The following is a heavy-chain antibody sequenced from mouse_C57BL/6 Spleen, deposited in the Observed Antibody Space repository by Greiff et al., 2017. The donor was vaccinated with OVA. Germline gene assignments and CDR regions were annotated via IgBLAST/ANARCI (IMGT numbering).Heavy chain of an antibody. J-gene: IGHJ2*01. CDR3: VRGLGFDY. CDR2: IRRKSSNYAT. Sequence: EVQGVESGGGLVQPKGSLKLSCAASGFTFNTYAMHWVRQAPGKGLEWVARIRRKSSNYATYYAVSVKDRFTISRAASPSMLYRQMNNLNTEDAAMYYCVRGLGFDYWGQGTTLTVSS. D-gene: IGHD3-3*01. V-gene: IGHV10-3*01. CDR1: GFTFNTYA.